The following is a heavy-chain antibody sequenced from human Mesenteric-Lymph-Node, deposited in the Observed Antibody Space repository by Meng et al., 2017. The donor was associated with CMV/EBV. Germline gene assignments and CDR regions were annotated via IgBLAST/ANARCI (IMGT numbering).Heavy chain of an antibody. D-gene: IGHD3-3*01. J-gene: IGHJ4*02. Sequence: VSGGSISSGDYYWSWIRQPPGKGLEWIGYIYYSGSTYYNPSLKSRVTISVDTSKNQFSLKLSSVTAADTAVYYCASRFLEWLGGGDYWGQGTLVTVSS. V-gene: IGHV4-30-4*08. CDR3: ASRFLEWLGGGDY. CDR1: GGSISSGDYY. CDR2: IYYSGST.